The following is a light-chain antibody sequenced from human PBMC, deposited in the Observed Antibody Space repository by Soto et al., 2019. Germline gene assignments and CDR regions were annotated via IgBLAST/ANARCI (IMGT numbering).Light chain of an antibody. V-gene: IGLV2-14*01. Sequence: QSALTQPASVSGSPGQSITISCTGTSSDVGGYNYVSWYQQHPGKAPKLMIYEVSNRPSGVSNRFSGSKSGNTASLTISGLQGENEADYYCSSYTSSSSWVLGGGTKLTVL. CDR3: SSYTSSSSWV. CDR1: SSDVGGYNY. CDR2: EVS. J-gene: IGLJ3*02.